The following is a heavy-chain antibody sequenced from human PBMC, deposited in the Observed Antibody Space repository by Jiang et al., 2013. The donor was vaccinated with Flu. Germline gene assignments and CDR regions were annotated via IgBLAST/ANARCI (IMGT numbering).Heavy chain of an antibody. D-gene: IGHD1-26*01. J-gene: IGHJ4*02. CDR2: KVNGSTT. Sequence: KVNGSTTEYAASVKGRFTISRDDSKNSLYLQMNSLKTEDTAMYYCARTTLEVGLYSFDYWGQGTLVTVSS. CDR3: ARTTLEVGLYSFDY. V-gene: IGHV3-72*01.